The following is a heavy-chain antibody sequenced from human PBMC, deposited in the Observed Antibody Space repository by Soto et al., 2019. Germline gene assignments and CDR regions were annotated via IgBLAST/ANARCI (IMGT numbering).Heavy chain of an antibody. J-gene: IGHJ4*02. CDR2: ISGSGGST. V-gene: IGHV3-23*01. CDR1: GFTFSSYA. D-gene: IGHD3-22*01. CDR3: AKWSVEDYYDSSGYYVQFDY. Sequence: LRLSCAASGFTFSSYAMSWVRQAPGKGLEWVSAISGSGGSTYYADSVKGRFTISRDNSKNTLYLQMNSLRAEDTAVYYCAKWSVEDYYDSSGYYVQFDYWGQGTLVTVSS.